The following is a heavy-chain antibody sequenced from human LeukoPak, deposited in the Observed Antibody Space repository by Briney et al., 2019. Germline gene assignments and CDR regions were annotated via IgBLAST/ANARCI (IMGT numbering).Heavy chain of an antibody. J-gene: IGHJ6*03. CDR3: ARSAGDPSITIFGGDVYYYYYYMDV. CDR2: MNPNRGNT. V-gene: IGHV1-8*03. Sequence: ASVTLSRTGSVYTFTSYDIKCVQQATRQGVERGGWMNPNRGNTGYTHKFQGRVTITRNTSISRAYMELSSLRSEDTAVYYCARSAGDPSITIFGGDVYYYYYYMDVWGKGTTVTVSS. D-gene: IGHD3-3*01. CDR1: VYTFTSYD.